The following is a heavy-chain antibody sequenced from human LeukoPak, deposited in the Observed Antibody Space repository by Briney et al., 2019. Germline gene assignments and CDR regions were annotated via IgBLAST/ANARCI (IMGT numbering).Heavy chain of an antibody. D-gene: IGHD6-13*01. Sequence: SETLSLTCSVSGGSISPYYWSWMRQPPGKGLVWIGYNYNRGTTNYNPSLKSRITISVDRSKNQFSLSLTSVTAADTAVYYCARERASAGPHFEHWGRGILVTVSS. V-gene: IGHV4-59*01. CDR2: NYNRGTT. CDR3: ARERASAGPHFEH. J-gene: IGHJ4*02. CDR1: GGSISPYY.